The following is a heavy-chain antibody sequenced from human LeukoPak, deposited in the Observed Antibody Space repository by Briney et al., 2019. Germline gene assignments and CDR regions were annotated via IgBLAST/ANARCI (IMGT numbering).Heavy chain of an antibody. D-gene: IGHD2-21*02. CDR2: IYPGDYET. Sequence: VESLKISCEGSGYSLNNYWNGWVRQMPGKSLEWMGIIYPGDYETRYSPSFQGLVTISVDKSISTAYLQWSSLKASDTAMYYCAIPPGYCGNDCSFDHWGQGTLVTVSS. CDR3: AIPPGYCGNDCSFDH. V-gene: IGHV5-51*01. CDR1: GYSLNNYW. J-gene: IGHJ4*02.